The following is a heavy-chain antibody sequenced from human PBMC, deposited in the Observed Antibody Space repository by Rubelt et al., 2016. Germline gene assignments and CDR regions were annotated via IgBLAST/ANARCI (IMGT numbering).Heavy chain of an antibody. Sequence: QVQLQESGPGLVKPSQTLSLICSVSGDSISSSGYYWSWIRQQPGKGLDWIGYISYGGTPSHTPSLKSRITIPSNISKNQNSLKGTSVTAADTAVDYCARAPIYGNEYYHMDVWGKGTTVTVSS. D-gene: IGHD4-17*01. V-gene: IGHV4-31*03. CDR3: ARAPIYGNEYYHMDV. CDR1: GDSISSSGYY. J-gene: IGHJ6*03. CDR2: ISYGGTP.